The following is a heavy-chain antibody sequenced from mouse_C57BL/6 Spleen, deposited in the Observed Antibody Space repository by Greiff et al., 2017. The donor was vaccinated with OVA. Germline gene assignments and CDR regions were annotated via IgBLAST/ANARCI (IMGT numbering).Heavy chain of an antibody. V-gene: IGHV5-4*01. CDR1: GFTFSSYA. J-gene: IGHJ2*01. CDR3: ARLPYFDY. CDR2: ISDGGSYT. Sequence: DVHLVESGGGLVKPGGSLKLSCAASGFTFSSYAMSWVRQTPEKRLEWVATISDGGSYTYYPDNVKGRFTISRDNAKNNLYLQMSHLKSEDTAMYYCARLPYFDYWGQGTTLTVSS.